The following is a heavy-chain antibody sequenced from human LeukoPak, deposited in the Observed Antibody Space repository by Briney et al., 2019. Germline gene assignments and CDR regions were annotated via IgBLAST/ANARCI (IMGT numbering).Heavy chain of an antibody. D-gene: IGHD6-13*01. CDR3: ARYQFHSRPYYFDS. Sequence: SETLSLTCTVSGGSISSSTYYWGWIRQPPGKGLEWIGTIYYSGSTYYNPSLKSQVTISGDTSKNQFALKLSSVTAADTAVYYCARYQFHSRPYYFDSWGQGTLVTVSS. CDR2: IYYSGST. J-gene: IGHJ4*02. CDR1: GGSISSSTYY. V-gene: IGHV4-39*01.